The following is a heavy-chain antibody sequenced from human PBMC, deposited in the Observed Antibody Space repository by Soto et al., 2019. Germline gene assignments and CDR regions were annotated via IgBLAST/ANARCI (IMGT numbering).Heavy chain of an antibody. D-gene: IGHD2-2*01. CDR1: GYTFTGYY. CDR2: INPNSGGT. V-gene: IGHV1-2*04. CDR3: ARGGVVPAAMPVDYLY. J-gene: IGHJ4*02. Sequence: ASVKVSCKAPGYTFTGYYMHWVRQAPGQGLEWMGWINPNSGGTNYAQKFQGWVTMTRDTSISTAYMELSRLRSDDTAVCYCARGGVVPAAMPVDYLYCCQTTLVTVPQ.